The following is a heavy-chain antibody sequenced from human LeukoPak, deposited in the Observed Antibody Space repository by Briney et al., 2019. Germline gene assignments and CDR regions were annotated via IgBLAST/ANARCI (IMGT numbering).Heavy chain of an antibody. J-gene: IGHJ4*02. CDR2: IYYSGTT. CDR1: GGSIGTYS. CDR3: ARVKAGRAVFDY. V-gene: IGHV4-59*01. Sequence: PSETLSLTCAVSGGSIGTYSWNWIRQPPGKGLEWIGYIYYSGTTNYNPSLKSRVTISVDTSKNQFSLKLSSVTAADTAVYYCARVKAGRAVFDYWGQGTLVTVSS. D-gene: IGHD2-15*01.